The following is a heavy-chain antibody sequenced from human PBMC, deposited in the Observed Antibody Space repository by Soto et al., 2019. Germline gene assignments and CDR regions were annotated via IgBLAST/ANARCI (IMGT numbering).Heavy chain of an antibody. D-gene: IGHD6-19*01. V-gene: IGHV3-23*01. CDR3: AKDPRGGWYRELDY. CDR2: ISGSGGST. J-gene: IGHJ4*02. CDR1: GFTFSSYA. Sequence: GGSLRLSCAASGFTFSSYAMSWVRQAPGKGLEWVSAISGSGGSTYYADSVKGRFTISRDNSKNTLYLQMNSLRAEDTAVYYCAKDPRGGWYRELDYWGQGTLVTVSS.